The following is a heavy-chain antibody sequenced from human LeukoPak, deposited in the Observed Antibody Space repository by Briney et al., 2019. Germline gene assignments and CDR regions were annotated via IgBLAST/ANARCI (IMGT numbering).Heavy chain of an antibody. Sequence: GGSLRLSCAASGFTFGSYWMHWVRQAPGKGLVWVSRINSDGSSTSYADSVKGRFTISRDNAKNTLYLQMNSLRAEDTAVYYCARELSGDAFDIWGQGTMVTVSP. J-gene: IGHJ3*02. CDR1: GFTFGSYW. CDR3: ARELSGDAFDI. V-gene: IGHV3-74*01. CDR2: INSDGSST. D-gene: IGHD6-25*01.